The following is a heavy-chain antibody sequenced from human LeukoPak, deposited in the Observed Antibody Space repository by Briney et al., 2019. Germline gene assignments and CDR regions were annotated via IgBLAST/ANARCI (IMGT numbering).Heavy chain of an antibody. CDR1: GGSISTYY. CDR3: ARHDAGIAARPFDN. Sequence: SETLSLTCTVSGGSISTYYWSWIRRPPGKGLEWIAYIHASGPTNYNPSLKSRITISVDTPKNQFSLKLGSVTAADTAVYYCARHDAGIAARPFDNWGQGTLVTVSS. D-gene: IGHD6-6*01. J-gene: IGHJ4*02. CDR2: IHASGPT. V-gene: IGHV4-4*09.